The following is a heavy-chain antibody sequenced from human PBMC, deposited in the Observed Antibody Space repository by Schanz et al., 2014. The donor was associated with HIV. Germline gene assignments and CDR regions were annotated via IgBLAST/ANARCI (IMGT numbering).Heavy chain of an antibody. CDR3: ARTHYSVVSSRAMDV. D-gene: IGHD2-15*01. CDR2: INPSGGKT. Sequence: QVQLVQSGAEVKKPGSSVKVSCKASGGTFSIYAISWVRQAPGQGLEWMGIINPSGGKTSLAQKFQGRVTLTRDTSTSTVYLELSSLKSEDTAVYYCARTHYSVVSSRAMDVWGQGTTVTVSS. V-gene: IGHV1-46*01. CDR1: GGTFSIYA. J-gene: IGHJ6*02.